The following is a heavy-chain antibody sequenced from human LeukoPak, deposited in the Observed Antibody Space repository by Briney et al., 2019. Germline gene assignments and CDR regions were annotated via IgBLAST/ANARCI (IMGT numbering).Heavy chain of an antibody. CDR3: ARSDFWSGYYDSFDY. CDR2: MNPNSGNT. V-gene: IGHV1-8*01. Sequence: ASVKVSCKASGYTFTSYDINWVRQATGQGLELMGLMNPNSGNTGYAQKFQGRVTMTRNTSISTAYMELSSLRSEDTAVYYCARSDFWSGYYDSFDYWGQGTLVTVSS. D-gene: IGHD3-3*01. J-gene: IGHJ4*02. CDR1: GYTFTSYD.